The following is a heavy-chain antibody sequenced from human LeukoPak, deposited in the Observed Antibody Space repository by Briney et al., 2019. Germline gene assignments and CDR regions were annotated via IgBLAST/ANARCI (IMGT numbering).Heavy chain of an antibody. V-gene: IGHV1-69*05. CDR2: IIPIFGTA. Sequence: AASVKVSCKASGGTFSSYAISWVRQVPGQGLEWMGGIIPIFGTANYAQKFQGRFTITTHESTNPAYMDLSSLRFEDRAVYYCARGDNNGWYSDYWGQGTLVTVSS. J-gene: IGHJ4*02. D-gene: IGHD6-19*01. CDR3: ARGDNNGWYSDY. CDR1: GGTFSSYA.